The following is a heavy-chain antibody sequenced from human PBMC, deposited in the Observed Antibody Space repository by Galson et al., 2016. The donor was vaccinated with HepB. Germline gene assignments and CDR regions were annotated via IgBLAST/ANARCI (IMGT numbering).Heavy chain of an antibody. V-gene: IGHV3-30*03. CDR1: GFTFGNYG. Sequence: SLRLSCATSGFTFGNYGMNWVRQAPGKGLEWVAVISYDGINEYYVDSVKGRFTISRDNSKNTVYLQMNSLRPEDTAVYYCATENPGIAVAALDYWGQGTLVTVSS. J-gene: IGHJ4*02. D-gene: IGHD6-19*01. CDR2: ISYDGINE. CDR3: ATENPGIAVAALDY.